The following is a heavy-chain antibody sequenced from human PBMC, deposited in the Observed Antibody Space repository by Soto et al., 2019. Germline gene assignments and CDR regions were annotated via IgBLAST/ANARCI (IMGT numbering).Heavy chain of an antibody. CDR3: AREVAADGTFREDVFDI. CDR2: IIPIFTTT. Sequence: QVHLVQSGAEVKKPGSSVKVSCKAPGGTFSNHAINWVRQAPGQGLEWMGRIIPIFTTTNYAQKFQGRVTMTADESTITAYLELSSLRHDDTAVYYCAREVAADGTFREDVFDIWCQGTLVTVSS. V-gene: IGHV1-69*12. D-gene: IGHD6-13*01. J-gene: IGHJ3*02. CDR1: GGTFSNHA.